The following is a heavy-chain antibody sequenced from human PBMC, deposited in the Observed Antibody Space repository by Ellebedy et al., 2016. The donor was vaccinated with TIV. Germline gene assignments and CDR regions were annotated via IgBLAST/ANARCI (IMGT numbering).Heavy chain of an antibody. V-gene: IGHV4-34*01. CDR2: INHSGST. J-gene: IGHJ4*02. CDR1: GFTVSSNY. CDR3: ARAFQYSSGWAFDY. Sequence: MPGGSLRLSCAASGFTVSSNYMSWIRQSPEKGLEWIGEINHSGSTSYNPSLKSRVSISVDTPKKQFSLKLSSVTAADTAVYYCARAFQYSSGWAFDYWGQGTLVTVSS. D-gene: IGHD6-19*01.